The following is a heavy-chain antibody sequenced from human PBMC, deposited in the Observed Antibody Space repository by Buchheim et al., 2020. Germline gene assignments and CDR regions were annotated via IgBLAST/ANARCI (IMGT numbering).Heavy chain of an antibody. D-gene: IGHD1-26*01. V-gene: IGHV4-39*07. J-gene: IGHJ4*02. CDR1: GGSISSSSYY. CDR3: ARRVGATRRLGY. Sequence: QLQLQESGPGLVKPSETLSLTCTVSGGSISSSSYYWGWIRQPPGKGLEWIGEINHSGSTNYNPSLKSRVTISVDTSKNQFSLKLSSVTAADTAVYYCARRVGATRRLGYWGQGTL. CDR2: INHSGST.